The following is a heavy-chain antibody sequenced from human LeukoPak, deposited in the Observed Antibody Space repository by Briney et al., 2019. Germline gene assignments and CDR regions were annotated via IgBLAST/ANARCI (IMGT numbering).Heavy chain of an antibody. CDR3: AKLSRYLY. CDR2: ISWNSGSI. CDR1: GFTFDDYA. D-gene: IGHD1-14*01. Sequence: GGSLRLSCAASGFTFDDYAMHWVRQAPGKGPEWVSGISWNSGSIGYADSVKGRFTISRDNAKNSLYLQMNSLRAEDTALYYCAKLSRYLYWGQGTLVTVSS. J-gene: IGHJ4*02. V-gene: IGHV3-9*01.